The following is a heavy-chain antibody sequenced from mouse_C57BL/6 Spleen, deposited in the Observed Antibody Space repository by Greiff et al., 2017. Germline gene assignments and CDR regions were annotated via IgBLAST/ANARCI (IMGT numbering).Heavy chain of an antibody. CDR1: GYTFTDYY. CDR3: ARSRLLRKYFDV. V-gene: IGHV1-26*01. J-gene: IGHJ1*03. CDR2: INPNNGGT. D-gene: IGHD1-1*01. Sequence: EVQLQQSGPELVKPGASVKISCKASGYTFTDYYMNWVKQSHGKSLEWIGDINPNNGGTSYNQKFKGKATLTVDKSSSTAYMELRSLTSEDSAVYYCARSRLLRKYFDVWGTGTTVTVSS.